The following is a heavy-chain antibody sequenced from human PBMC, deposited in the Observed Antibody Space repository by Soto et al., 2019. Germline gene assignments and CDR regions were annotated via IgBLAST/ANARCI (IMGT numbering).Heavy chain of an antibody. CDR2: IYYSGST. CDR1: GGSISSYY. J-gene: IGHJ4*02. CDR3: ARGPYDDLWRGYYHSLYFDY. D-gene: IGHD3-3*01. Sequence: PSETLSLTCNVSGGSISSYYWSWIRQPPGKGLEWIGYIYYSGSTNYNPSLKSRVTISVDTSRNQFSLKLSSITAADTAAYYCARGPYDDLWRGYYHSLYFDYWGQGSLVTVSS. V-gene: IGHV4-59*01.